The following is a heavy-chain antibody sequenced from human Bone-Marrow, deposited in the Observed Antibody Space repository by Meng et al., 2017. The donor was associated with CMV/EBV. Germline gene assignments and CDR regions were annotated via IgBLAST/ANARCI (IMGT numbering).Heavy chain of an antibody. CDR1: GYTFTGYY. CDR2: INPNSGGT. D-gene: IGHD6-19*01. CDR3: ARSVGMGSSGWYYY. Sequence: ASVKVSCKASGYTFTGYYMHWVRQAPGQGLEWMGWINPNSGGTNYAQKFQGRVTMTRDTSISTAYMEPSRLRSDDTAVYYCARSVGMGSSGWYYYWGQGTLVTVSS. V-gene: IGHV1-2*02. J-gene: IGHJ4*02.